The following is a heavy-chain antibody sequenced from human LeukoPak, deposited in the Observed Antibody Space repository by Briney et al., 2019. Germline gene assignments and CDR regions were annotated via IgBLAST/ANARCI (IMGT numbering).Heavy chain of an antibody. D-gene: IGHD3-10*01. Sequence: GGSLRLSCAASGFTFSTYVMIWVRQAPGKGLEWVSAITGTGGDTYYADSVKGRFTISRDNSKNTLYLQMNSLRAEDTAVYYCARGRITPPEDIWGQGTMVTVSS. V-gene: IGHV3-23*01. CDR2: ITGTGGDT. J-gene: IGHJ3*02. CDR3: ARGRITPPEDI. CDR1: GFTFSTYV.